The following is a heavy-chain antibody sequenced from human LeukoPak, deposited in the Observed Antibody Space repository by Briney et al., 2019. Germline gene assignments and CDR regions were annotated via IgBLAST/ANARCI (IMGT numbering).Heavy chain of an antibody. CDR3: ARGRRVPRFYHYYMDV. CDR2: IFYGGST. V-gene: IGHV4-61*01. Sequence: PSETLSLTCTVPGYSISSGYYWGWIRQPPGKGLEWIGYIFYGGSTSYNPSLKSRGTISVDTSKNQFSLKLESVTAADTAVYYCARGRRVPRFYHYYMDVWGKGTTVTVSS. J-gene: IGHJ6*03. CDR1: GYSISSGYY.